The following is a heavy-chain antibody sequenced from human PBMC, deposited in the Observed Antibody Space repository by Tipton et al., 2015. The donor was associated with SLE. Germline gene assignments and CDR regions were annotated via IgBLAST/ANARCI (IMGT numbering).Heavy chain of an antibody. V-gene: IGHV3-7*03. CDR3: ARDVVVVPAATDYYYYGMDV. Sequence: SLRLSCAASGFTFSSYWMSWVRQAPGKGLEWVANIKQDGSEKYYVDSVKGRFTISRDNAKNSLYLQMNSLRAEDTAVYYCARDVVVVPAATDYYYYGMDVWGQGTTVTVSS. CDR1: GFTFSSYW. D-gene: IGHD2-2*01. J-gene: IGHJ6*02. CDR2: IKQDGSEK.